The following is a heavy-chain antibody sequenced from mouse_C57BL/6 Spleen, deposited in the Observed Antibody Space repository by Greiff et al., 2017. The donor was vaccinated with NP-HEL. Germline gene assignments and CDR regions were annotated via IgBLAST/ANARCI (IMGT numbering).Heavy chain of an antibody. Sequence: QVQLQQSGAELVRPGASVTLSCKASGYTFTDYEMHWVKQTPVHGLEWIGAIDPETGGTAYNQKFKGKAILTADKSSSTAYMELRSLTSEDSAVYYCTRRRAFITTVVAFDYWGQGTTLTVSS. V-gene: IGHV1-15*01. CDR2: IDPETGGT. CDR3: TRRRAFITTVVAFDY. J-gene: IGHJ2*01. CDR1: GYTFTDYE. D-gene: IGHD1-1*01.